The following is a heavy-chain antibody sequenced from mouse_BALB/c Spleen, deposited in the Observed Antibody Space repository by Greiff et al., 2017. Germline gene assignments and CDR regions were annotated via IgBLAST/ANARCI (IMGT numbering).Heavy chain of an antibody. V-gene: IGHV5-4*02. J-gene: IGHJ4*01. CDR1: GFTFSDYY. CDR2: ISDGGSYT. CDR3: ARADYYGSSYGAMDY. D-gene: IGHD1-1*01. Sequence: DVKLVESGGGLVKPGGSLKLSCAASGFTFSDYYMYWVRQTPEKRLEWVATISDGGSYTYYPDSVKGRFTISRDNAKNNLYLQMSSLKSEDTAMYYCARADYYGSSYGAMDYWGQGTAVTVSS.